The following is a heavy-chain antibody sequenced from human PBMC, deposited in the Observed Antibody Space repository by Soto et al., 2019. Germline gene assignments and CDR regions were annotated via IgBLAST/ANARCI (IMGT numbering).Heavy chain of an antibody. CDR1: GFAFSSHP. CDR2: ISDGGDLT. V-gene: IGHV3-23*01. J-gene: IGHJ3*02. CDR3: ARRVIGSSRAFDI. Sequence: GSLRLSCAASGFAFSSHPMSWVRQAPEKGLEWVAGISDGGDLTYNADSVRGRFTISRDNSRNTLYLQMNSLRAEDTAVYYCARRVIGSSRAFDIWGQGTMVT. D-gene: IGHD3-10*01.